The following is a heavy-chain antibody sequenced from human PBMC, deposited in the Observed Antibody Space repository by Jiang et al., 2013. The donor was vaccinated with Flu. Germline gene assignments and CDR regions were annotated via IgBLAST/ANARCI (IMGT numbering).Heavy chain of an antibody. J-gene: IGHJ4*01. CDR1: GFTFSSYA. CDR3: ARDGPFDYGDYVLLFDY. D-gene: IGHD4-17*01. V-gene: IGHV3-30*04. CDR2: ISYDGSNK. Sequence: VQLVESGGGVVQPGRSLRLSCAASGFTFSSYAMHWVRQAPGKGLEWVAVISYDGSNKYYADSVKGRFTISRDNSKNTLYLQMNSLRAEDTAVYYCARDGPFDYGDYVLLFDY.